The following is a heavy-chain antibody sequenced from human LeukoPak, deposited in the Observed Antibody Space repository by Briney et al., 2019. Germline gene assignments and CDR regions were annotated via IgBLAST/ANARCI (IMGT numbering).Heavy chain of an antibody. CDR3: AKGAYDYIEIAYFDY. D-gene: IGHD5-12*01. CDR1: GFSLNNYA. CDR2: IIGSSGST. Sequence: GGSLRLSCVASGFSLNNYAMNWVRQAPGKGLEWVSLIIGSSGSTFYADSVKGRFTISRDKSKNTLYLQMNSLRAEDTAVYYCAKGAYDYIEIAYFDYWGQGSLVTVSA. V-gene: IGHV3-23*01. J-gene: IGHJ4*02.